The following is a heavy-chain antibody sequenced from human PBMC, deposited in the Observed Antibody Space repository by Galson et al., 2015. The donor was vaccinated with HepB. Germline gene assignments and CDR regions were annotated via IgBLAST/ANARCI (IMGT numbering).Heavy chain of an antibody. CDR2: ISADGRNK. D-gene: IGHD4-17*01. J-gene: IGHJ4*02. CDR1: RFTFSSYA. Sequence: SLRLSCAASRFTFSSYAMHWIRQAPGKGLEWVAVISADGRNKYYADSVKGRFTISRDNSKKTVYLQMNSLRAEETAVYYCARDRASDYGDSIDHWGQGTPVTVSS. V-gene: IGHV3-30*04. CDR3: ARDRASDYGDSIDH.